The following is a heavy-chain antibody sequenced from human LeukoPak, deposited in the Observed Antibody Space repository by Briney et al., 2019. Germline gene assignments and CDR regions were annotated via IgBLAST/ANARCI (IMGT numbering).Heavy chain of an antibody. CDR3: ARVEQPAYGMDV. J-gene: IGHJ6*02. V-gene: IGHV3-30-3*01. Sequence: GGSLRLSCAASGFTFSSYAMHWVRQAPGKGLKWVAVISYDGSNKYYADSVKGRFTISRDNSKNTLYLQMNSLRAEDTAVYYCARVEQPAYGMDVWGQGTTVTVSS. CDR2: ISYDGSNK. CDR1: GFTFSSYA. D-gene: IGHD6-13*01.